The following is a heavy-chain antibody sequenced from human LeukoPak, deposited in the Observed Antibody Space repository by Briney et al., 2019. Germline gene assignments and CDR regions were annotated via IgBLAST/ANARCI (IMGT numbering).Heavy chain of an antibody. J-gene: IGHJ3*02. D-gene: IGHD6-13*01. Sequence: GGSLRLSCAASGFTFSSYAMNWVRKAPGKGLEWVANIKQDGSEKHYVDSVKGRFTVSRDNAKNSLYLQMNSLRAEDTAVYYCARPRGSWFAFDIWGQGTMVTVSS. V-gene: IGHV3-7*01. CDR2: IKQDGSEK. CDR3: ARPRGSWFAFDI. CDR1: GFTFSSYA.